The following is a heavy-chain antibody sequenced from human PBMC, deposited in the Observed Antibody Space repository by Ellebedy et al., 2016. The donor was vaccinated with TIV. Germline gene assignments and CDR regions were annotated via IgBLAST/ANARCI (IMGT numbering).Heavy chain of an antibody. CDR1: GGSISSSNW. V-gene: IGHV4-4*02. J-gene: IGHJ6*02. CDR3: ARDLYDSSGYYEDYYGMDV. Sequence: MPSETLSLTCAVSGGSISSSNWWCWVRQPPGKGLEWIGEIYHSGSTNYNPSLKSRVTISVDKSKNQFSLKLSSVTAADTAVYYCARDLYDSSGYYEDYYGMDVWGQGTTVTVSS. D-gene: IGHD3-22*01. CDR2: IYHSGST.